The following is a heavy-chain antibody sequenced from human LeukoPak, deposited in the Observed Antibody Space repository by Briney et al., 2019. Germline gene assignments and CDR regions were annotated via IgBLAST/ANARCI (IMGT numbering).Heavy chain of an antibody. CDR2: FDPEDGET. J-gene: IGHJ4*02. V-gene: IGHV1-24*01. D-gene: IGHD3-9*01. CDR3: AKGSRPVYNLLTGKRYFDY. Sequence: GASVKVSCKVSGYTLAELSMHWVRQAPGKGLEWMGGFDPEDGETIYAQKFQGRVTMTEDTSTDTAYMELSSLRSEDTAVYYCAKGSRPVYNLLTGKRYFDYWGQGTLVTVSS. CDR1: GYTLAELS.